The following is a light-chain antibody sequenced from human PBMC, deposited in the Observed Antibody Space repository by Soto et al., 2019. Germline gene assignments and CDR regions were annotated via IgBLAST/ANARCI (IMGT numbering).Light chain of an antibody. V-gene: IGLV2-14*03. J-gene: IGLJ3*02. CDR1: SSDVGGYND. CDR2: DVS. Sequence: QSALTQPASMYGSPGHSITISCTGTSSDVGGYNDVSWYQHHPGKAPKRMIYDVSNRPSGVSDRFSGSKSGNTASLTISGIQAEDEADYYCSSYTSSSTLVFGGGTKLTVL. CDR3: SSYTSSSTLV.